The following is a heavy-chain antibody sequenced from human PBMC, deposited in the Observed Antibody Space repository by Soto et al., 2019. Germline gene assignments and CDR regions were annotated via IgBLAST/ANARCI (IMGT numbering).Heavy chain of an antibody. Sequence: EVQLVESGGGLVQPGGSLRLSCAASGFTFSSYWMSWVRLAPGKGLEWVANIKQDGSEKYYVDSVKGRFTISRDNAKNSLYLQMNSLRAEDTAVYYCARGRGCSTGCHNFDYWGQGTLVTVSS. D-gene: IGHD2-2*01. V-gene: IGHV3-7*01. CDR3: ARGRGCSTGCHNFDY. CDR1: GFTFSSYW. CDR2: IKQDGSEK. J-gene: IGHJ4*02.